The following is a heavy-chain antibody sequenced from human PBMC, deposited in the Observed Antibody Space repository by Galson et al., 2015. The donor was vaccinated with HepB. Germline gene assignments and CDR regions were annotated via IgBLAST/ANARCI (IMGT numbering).Heavy chain of an antibody. J-gene: IGHJ4*02. CDR3: ARVAETGDPMFDY. Sequence: SLRLSCAASGFSFSSYSMNWVRRGPGKGLEWVSYISSHSSTIYYADSVKGRFTISRDNAKDSLYLQMNSLRAEDTAVYYCARVAETGDPMFDYWGQGTLVTVSS. CDR1: GFSFSSYS. V-gene: IGHV3-48*01. D-gene: IGHD7-27*01. CDR2: ISSHSSTI.